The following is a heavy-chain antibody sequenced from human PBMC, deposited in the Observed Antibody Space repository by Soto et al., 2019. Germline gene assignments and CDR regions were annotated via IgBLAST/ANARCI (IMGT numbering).Heavy chain of an antibody. CDR2: IYYSGDT. V-gene: IGHV4-39*01. CDR3: ARNQPQRYCSGGTCRPAYGMDV. CDR1: SGSISSDSFY. J-gene: IGHJ6*02. D-gene: IGHD2-15*01. Sequence: SETLSLTCTVSSGSISSDSFYWAWIRQPPGKGLEWIGIIYYSGDTYYNPSLAGRLTMSVDTSNQFSLTLRSVTAADTALYYCARNQPQRYCSGGTCRPAYGMDVWGQGTTVTVSS.